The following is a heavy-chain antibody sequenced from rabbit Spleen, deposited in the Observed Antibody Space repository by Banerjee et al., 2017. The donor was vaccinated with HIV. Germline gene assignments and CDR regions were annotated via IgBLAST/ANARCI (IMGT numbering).Heavy chain of an antibody. CDR3: ARDTGTSFSTYGMDL. CDR1: GFSFSSGYD. J-gene: IGHJ6*01. CDR2: IYAGSSGNT. V-gene: IGHV1S45*01. Sequence: QEQLTETGGDLVQPGGSLTLSCKASGFSFSSGYDMCWVRQAPGKGLEWIACIYAGSSGNTYSATWAKGRFTISKTSSTTVTLQMTSLTAADTATYFCARDTGTSFSTYGMDLWGQGTLVTVS. D-gene: IGHD8-1*01.